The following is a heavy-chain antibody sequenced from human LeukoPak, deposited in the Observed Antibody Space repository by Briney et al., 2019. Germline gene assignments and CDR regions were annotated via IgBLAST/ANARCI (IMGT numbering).Heavy chain of an antibody. J-gene: IGHJ6*02. V-gene: IGHV3-30*03. D-gene: IGHD3-16*02. Sequence: PGGSLRLSCAASGFTFSSYGMHWVRQAPGKGLEWVAVISYDGSNKYYADSVKGRFTISRDNSKNTLYLQMDSLRAEDTALYYCAREEHDYVWGSYRYYYYYGIDVWGQGTTVTVSS. CDR2: ISYDGSNK. CDR3: AREEHDYVWGSYRYYYYYGIDV. CDR1: GFTFSSYG.